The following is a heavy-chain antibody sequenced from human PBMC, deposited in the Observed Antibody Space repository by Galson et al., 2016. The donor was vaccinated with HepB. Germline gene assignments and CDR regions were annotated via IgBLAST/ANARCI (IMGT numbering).Heavy chain of an antibody. CDR1: GYGFAGYW. Sequence: QSGAEVKKPGESLKISCKGSGYGFAGYWIGWVRQMPGEGLEWMGIIYPDDSSTGYSPSFLGQVTFSVDKSVGTAWLQWSSLKAPDTAIYYCARHAVVPDYYYMDVWGKGTTVTVSS. CDR3: ARHAVVPDYYYMDV. CDR2: IYPDDSST. D-gene: IGHD4-23*01. J-gene: IGHJ6*03. V-gene: IGHV5-51*03.